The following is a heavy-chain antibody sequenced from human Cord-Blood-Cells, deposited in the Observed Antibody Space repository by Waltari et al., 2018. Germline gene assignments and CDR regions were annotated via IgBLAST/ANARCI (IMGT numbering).Heavy chain of an antibody. V-gene: IGHV3-53*02. CDR2: IYSGGST. CDR3: VYWFDP. J-gene: IGHJ5*02. Sequence: EVQLVETGGGLIQPGGSLRLSCAASGFTVSSNYMSWVRQGPGKGLGWFSVIYSGGSTYYADSVKGRFTISRDNSKSTRYLQMNSLRAEDTAVYYCVYWFDPWGQGTLVTVSS. CDR1: GFTVSSNY.